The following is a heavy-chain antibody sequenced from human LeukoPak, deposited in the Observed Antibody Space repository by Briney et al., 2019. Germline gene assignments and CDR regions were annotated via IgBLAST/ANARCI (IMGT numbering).Heavy chain of an antibody. D-gene: IGHD2-2*01. V-gene: IGHV1-24*01. CDR1: GYTLTELS. CDR2: FDPEDGET. J-gene: IGHJ6*02. CDR3: ATGGGHIVVVPAVKSNYYYYGMDV. Sequence: ASVKVSCKVSGYTLTELSMHWVRQAPGKGLEWMGGFDPEDGETIYAQKFQGRVTMTEDTSTDTAYMELSSLRSEDTAVYYCATGGGHIVVVPAVKSNYYYYGMDVWGQGTTVTVSS.